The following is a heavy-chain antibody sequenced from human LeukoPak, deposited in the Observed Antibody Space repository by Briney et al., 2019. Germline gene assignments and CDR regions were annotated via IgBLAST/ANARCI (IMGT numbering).Heavy chain of an antibody. CDR3: ARAHQVWESKEYYYYYYMDV. D-gene: IGHD5-18*01. CDR1: GFAVSSNY. J-gene: IGHJ6*03. V-gene: IGHV3-53*01. Sequence: GGSLRLSCAASGFAVSSNYMTWVRQAPGKGLEWVSFIYSDADIRHADSVKVRFTMSRDNSQNMVYLQMSSLRVEDTAVYYCARAHQVWESKEYYYYYYMDVWGKGTTVTVSS. CDR2: IYSDADI.